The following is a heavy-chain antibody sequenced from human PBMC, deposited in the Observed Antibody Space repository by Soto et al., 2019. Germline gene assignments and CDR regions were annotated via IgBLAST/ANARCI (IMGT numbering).Heavy chain of an antibody. V-gene: IGHV4-61*08. D-gene: IGHD4-17*01. CDR3: ARSDYGDYRHQH. Sequence: QVQLQESGPGLVKPSETLSLTCTVSGDSVSSGAYYWSWIRQPPGKGLEWIGYIYHSGTTNYNPPPKSRVTISLDTSKNQFSLKLTSVTAADTAVYYCARSDYGDYRHQHWGQGTLVTVSS. CDR1: GDSVSSGAYY. CDR2: IYHSGTT. J-gene: IGHJ1*01.